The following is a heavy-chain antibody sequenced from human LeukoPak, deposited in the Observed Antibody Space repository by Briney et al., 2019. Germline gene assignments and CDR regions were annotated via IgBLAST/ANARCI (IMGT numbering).Heavy chain of an antibody. V-gene: IGHV3-21*01. D-gene: IGHD1-14*01. J-gene: IGHJ4*02. CDR3: ARGPDSSYYFDY. CDR2: ISSSSSYI. Sequence: GGSLRLSCAASGFTFSSYSMNWVRQAPGKGPEWVSSISSSSSYIYYADSVKGRFTISRDNAKNSLYLQMNSLRAEDTAVYYCARGPDSSYYFDYWGQGTLVTVSS. CDR1: GFTFSSYS.